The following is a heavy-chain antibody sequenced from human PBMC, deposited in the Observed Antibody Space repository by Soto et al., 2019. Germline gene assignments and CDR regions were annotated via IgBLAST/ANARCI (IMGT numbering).Heavy chain of an antibody. Sequence: GGSLSLSCAASGFTFSNAWMSWVRQAPGKGLEWVGRIKSKTDGGTTDYAAPVKGRFTISRDDSKNTLYLQMNSLKTEDTAVYYCTTDGDDYGDYVNDYWGQGTLVTVSS. V-gene: IGHV3-15*01. D-gene: IGHD4-17*01. CDR3: TTDGDDYGDYVNDY. CDR2: IKSKTDGGTT. CDR1: GFTFSNAW. J-gene: IGHJ4*02.